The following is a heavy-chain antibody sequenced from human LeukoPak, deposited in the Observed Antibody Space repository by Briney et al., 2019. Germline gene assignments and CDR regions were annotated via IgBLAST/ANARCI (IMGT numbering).Heavy chain of an antibody. Sequence: PSETLSLTCAVSGYSISSGYYWGWIRRPPGKGLEWIGSIYHSGSTYYNPSLKSRVTISVDTSKNQFSLKLSSVTAADTAVYYCARGFRYYYYGLDVWGKGTTVTVSS. J-gene: IGHJ6*04. V-gene: IGHV4-38-2*01. CDR1: GYSISSGYY. CDR2: IYHSGST. CDR3: ARGFRYYYYGLDV.